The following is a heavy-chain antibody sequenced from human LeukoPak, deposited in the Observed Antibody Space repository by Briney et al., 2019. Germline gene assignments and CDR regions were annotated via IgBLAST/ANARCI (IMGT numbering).Heavy chain of an antibody. CDR2: INGNSGGT. V-gene: IGHV1-2*02. CDR1: GYIFTAYY. CDR3: ARGEIDGPDFDQ. Sequence: ASVKVSCKASGYIFTAYYMHWVRQAPGQGPEWMGWINGNSGGTNYAQKFRGRVTMTRDTSITTAYMEVSGLRSDDTAVYFCARGEIDGPDFDQWGQGTLVTVSS. J-gene: IGHJ4*02. D-gene: IGHD5-24*01.